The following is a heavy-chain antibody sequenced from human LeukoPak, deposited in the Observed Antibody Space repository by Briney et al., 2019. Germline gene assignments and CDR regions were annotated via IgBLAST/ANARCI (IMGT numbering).Heavy chain of an antibody. CDR1: GFTFSSYG. Sequence: GRSLRLSCAASGFTFSSYGMHWVRQAPGKGLEWVAVIWYDGSNKYYADSVKGRFTISRDNSKNTLYLQMNSLRAEDTAVYYCARDGNYYDSSGYYYGDYYYYGMDVWGQGTTVTVSS. J-gene: IGHJ6*02. V-gene: IGHV3-33*01. CDR2: IWYDGSNK. D-gene: IGHD3-22*01. CDR3: ARDGNYYDSSGYYYGDYYYYGMDV.